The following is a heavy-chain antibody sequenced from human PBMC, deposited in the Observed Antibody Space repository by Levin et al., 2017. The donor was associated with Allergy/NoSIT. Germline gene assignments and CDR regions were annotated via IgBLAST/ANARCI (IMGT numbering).Heavy chain of an antibody. J-gene: IGHJ3*02. V-gene: IGHV3-48*01. D-gene: IGHD2-15*01. CDR1: GFTFSSYS. CDR3: ASKRPGYCSGGNCNDAFNI. CDR2: ISSSSSTI. Sequence: GGSLRLSCAASGFTFSSYSMNWVRQAPGKGLEWVSYISSSSSTIYYADSVKGRFTISRDNAKNSLYLQMNSLRAEDTAVYYCASKRPGYCSGGNCNDAFNIWGQGTMVTVSS.